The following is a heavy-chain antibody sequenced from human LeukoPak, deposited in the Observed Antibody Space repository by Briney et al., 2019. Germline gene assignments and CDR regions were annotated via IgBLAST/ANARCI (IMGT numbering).Heavy chain of an antibody. CDR2: ITTSGANT. Sequence: GGSLRLSCAASGFFFCSYWMSWVRQAPGKGLEWVSGITTSGANTYYADSVKGRFTISRDKSKNTLYLQMNRLRAEDTAIYYCARDALISYRGAWSQSDYWGQGTLVTVSS. V-gene: IGHV3-23*01. CDR3: ARDALISYRGAWSQSDY. D-gene: IGHD2-2*01. J-gene: IGHJ4*02. CDR1: GFFFCSYW.